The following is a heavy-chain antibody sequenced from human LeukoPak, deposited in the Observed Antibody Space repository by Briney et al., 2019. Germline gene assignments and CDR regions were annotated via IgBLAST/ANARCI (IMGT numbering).Heavy chain of an antibody. D-gene: IGHD6-19*01. CDR2: IYTSGST. V-gene: IGHV4-4*07. CDR3: ARSNDSGWYGFDS. CDR1: GGSISSHY. Sequence: MPSDTLSLTCSVSGGSISSHYWNWIRQPAGRGLEWIGHIYTSGSTNYNPSLRSRVTISVDKSKNYFSLRLTSMTAADTAVYYCARSNDSGWYGFDSWGQGTSVTLSS. J-gene: IGHJ5*01.